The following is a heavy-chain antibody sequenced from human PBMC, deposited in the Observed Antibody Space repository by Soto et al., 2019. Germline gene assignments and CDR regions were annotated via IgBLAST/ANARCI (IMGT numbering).Heavy chain of an antibody. J-gene: IGHJ6*02. V-gene: IGHV1-18*01. CDR3: ARFVIIVVAHDEFDF. D-gene: IGHD3-22*01. CDR1: GYTFTSYG. CDR2: ISAYNGNT. Sequence: ASVKVSCKASGYTFTSYGISWVRQAPGQGLEWMGWISAYNGNTKYAQKLQGRVTMTTDTSTSTAYMELRSLRSDDTAVYYCARFVIIVVAHDEFDFWGQGIRVTVSS.